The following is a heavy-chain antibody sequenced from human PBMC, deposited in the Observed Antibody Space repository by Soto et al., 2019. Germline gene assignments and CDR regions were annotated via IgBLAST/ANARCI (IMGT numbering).Heavy chain of an antibody. D-gene: IGHD1-1*01. Sequence: SETLSLTCTVSGGSISSYYWSWIRQPPGKGLEWIGYIYYSGSTNYNPSLKSRLTITKDTSKNQVVLTMTNMDPVDTATYYCAHNSEPPFEYWGQGTLVTVSS. CDR2: IYYSGST. J-gene: IGHJ4*02. V-gene: IGHV4-59*01. CDR3: AHNSEPPFEY. CDR1: GGSISSYY.